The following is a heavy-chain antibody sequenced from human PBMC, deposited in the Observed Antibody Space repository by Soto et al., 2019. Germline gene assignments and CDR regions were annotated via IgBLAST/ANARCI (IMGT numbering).Heavy chain of an antibody. CDR3: AKLPPLPNRSIGPRDDAFDI. CDR2: VSASGSSK. J-gene: IGHJ3*02. Sequence: PGGSLRLSCGASGFTFSTFAMSWVRHAPGKGLEWVSTVSASGSSKFYADSVRGRFTIYRDNSRQTLYLQMNSLRAEDTAVYYCAKLPPLPNRSIGPRDDAFDIWGQGTMVTVSS. CDR1: GFTFSTFA. V-gene: IGHV3-23*01. D-gene: IGHD6-6*01.